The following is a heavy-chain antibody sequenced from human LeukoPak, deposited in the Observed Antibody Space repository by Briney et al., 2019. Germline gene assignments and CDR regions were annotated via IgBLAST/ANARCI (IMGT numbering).Heavy chain of an antibody. J-gene: IGHJ6*03. CDR2: IIPIFGTA. D-gene: IGHD6-13*01. V-gene: IGHV1-69*06. Sequence: SVKVSCKASGGTFSSYAISWVRQAPGQGLEWMGRIIPIFGTANYAQKFQGRVTITADKSTSTAYMELSSLRSEDTAVYYCASLYSNSGGVFYYYYMDVWGKGTTVTVSS. CDR1: GGTFSSYA. CDR3: ASLYSNSGGVFYYYYMDV.